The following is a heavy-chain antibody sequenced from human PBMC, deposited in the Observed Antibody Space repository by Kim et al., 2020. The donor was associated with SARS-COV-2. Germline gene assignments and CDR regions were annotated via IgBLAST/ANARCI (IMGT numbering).Heavy chain of an antibody. Sequence: NPNPSLKSRVTISVDTSKNQFSLKLRSVTAADTAVYYCARVPAAVTFFDYWGQGTLVTVSS. V-gene: IGHV4-34*01. D-gene: IGHD4-17*01. J-gene: IGHJ4*02. CDR3: ARVPAAVTFFDY.